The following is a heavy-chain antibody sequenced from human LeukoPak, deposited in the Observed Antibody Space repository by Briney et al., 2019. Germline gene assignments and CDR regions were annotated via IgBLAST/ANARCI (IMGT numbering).Heavy chain of an antibody. CDR3: ASYYYDSSGYPYYFDY. CDR1: GFTFSSYW. CDR2: INSDGSST. D-gene: IGHD3-22*01. V-gene: IGHV3-74*01. Sequence: GGSLRLSCAASGFTFSSYWMHWVRQAPGKGLVWVSRINSDGSSTSYADSVKGRFTISRDNSKNTLYLQMNSLRAEDTAVYYCASYYYDSSGYPYYFDYWGQGTLVTVSS. J-gene: IGHJ4*02.